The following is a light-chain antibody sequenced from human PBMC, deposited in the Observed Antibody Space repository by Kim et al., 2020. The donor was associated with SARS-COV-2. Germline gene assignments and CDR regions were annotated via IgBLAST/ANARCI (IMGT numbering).Light chain of an antibody. CDR2: DDT. Sequence: VTITVTRHSMAVGANEYSSWYHHHPGTAPKPMIYDDTERPSGVPDRFSAARSGNTASLTSSGLQAENEAEYYCCSYAGTYIFVFGGGTQLTVL. CDR3: CSYAGTYIFV. CDR1: SMAVGANEY. J-gene: IGLJ3*02. V-gene: IGLV2-11*02.